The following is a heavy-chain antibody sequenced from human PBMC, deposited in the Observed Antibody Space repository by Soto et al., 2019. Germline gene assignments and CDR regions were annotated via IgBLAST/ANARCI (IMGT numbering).Heavy chain of an antibody. CDR2: ISYDGSNK. D-gene: IGHD5-18*01. CDR1: GFTFSSYA. V-gene: IGHV3-30-3*01. Sequence: ESGGGVVQPGRSLRLSCAASGFTFSSYAMHWVRQAPGKGLEWVAVISYDGSNKYYADSVKGRFTISRDNSKNTLYLQMNSLRAEDTAVYYCARDGEAMAYIGWAEFDYWVQGTLVTVSS. CDR3: ARDGEAMAYIGWAEFDY. J-gene: IGHJ4*02.